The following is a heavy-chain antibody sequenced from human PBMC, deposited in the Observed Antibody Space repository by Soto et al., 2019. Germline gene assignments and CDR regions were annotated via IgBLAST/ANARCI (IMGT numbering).Heavy chain of an antibody. CDR3: ARERDFGELSYDL. CDR1: GFPLARYY. J-gene: IGHJ5*02. V-gene: IGHV1-46*01. CDR2: ISGNGDST. Sequence: QVRLVQSGPELKDPGASVRISCTPFGFPLARYYIHWVRQAPGQGPEWIGYISGNGDSTAYSQKFKGRVTITNGSMELSSLRSDDAAMYYCARERDFGELSYDLWGQGTLVTVSS. D-gene: IGHD3-10*01.